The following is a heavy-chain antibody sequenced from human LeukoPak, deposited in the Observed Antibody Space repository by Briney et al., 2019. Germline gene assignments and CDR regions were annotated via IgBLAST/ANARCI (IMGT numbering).Heavy chain of an antibody. Sequence: GESLKISCKGSGYSFTNYWIGWVRQMPGKGLEWMGIIHPGDSETRYSPSVQGQVSISADKSITTAYLQWSSLKASDTAMYYCARRHGGSNAFDIWGQGTMVTVSS. J-gene: IGHJ3*02. D-gene: IGHD2-2*01. CDR2: IHPGDSET. CDR1: GYSFTNYW. V-gene: IGHV5-51*01. CDR3: ARRHGGSNAFDI.